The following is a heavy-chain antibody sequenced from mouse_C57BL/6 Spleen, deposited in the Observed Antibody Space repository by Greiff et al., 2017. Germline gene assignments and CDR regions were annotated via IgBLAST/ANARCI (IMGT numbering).Heavy chain of an antibody. J-gene: IGHJ2*01. CDR2: FYPGSGSI. V-gene: IGHV1-62-2*01. CDR3: ARHEETPRSRYFDY. Sequence: VQVVESGAELVKPGASVKLSCKASGYTFTEYTIHWVKQRSGQGLEWIGWFYPGSGSIKYNEKFKDKATLTADKSSSTVYMELRRRTSEDSAVYFCARHEETPRSRYFDYWGQGTTLTVSS. D-gene: IGHD1-1*01. CDR1: GYTFTEYT.